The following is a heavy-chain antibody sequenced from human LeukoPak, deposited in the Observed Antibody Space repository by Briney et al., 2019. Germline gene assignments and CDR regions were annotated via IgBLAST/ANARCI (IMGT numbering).Heavy chain of an antibody. V-gene: IGHV4-38-2*02. J-gene: IGHJ4*02. CDR2: SGST. D-gene: IGHD4-23*01. CDR1: GYSISSGYY. Sequence: PSETLSLTCTVSGYSISSGYYWGWIRQSPGKGLEWIGYSGSTNYNPSLKSQVIISADTSKNQFSLKLTSVTAADTAVYYCAGDGGNGAYWGQGILVTVSS. CDR3: AGDGGNGAY.